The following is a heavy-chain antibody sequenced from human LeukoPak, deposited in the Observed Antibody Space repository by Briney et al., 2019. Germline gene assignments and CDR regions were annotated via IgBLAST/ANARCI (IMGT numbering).Heavy chain of an antibody. CDR1: GGSFSGYY. V-gene: IGHV4-34*01. CDR3: ARDLGGGYGTWFDP. CDR2: INHSGST. J-gene: IGHJ5*02. Sequence: SETLSLTCAVYGGSFSGYYWSWIRQPPGKGLEWIGEINHSGSTNYNPSLKSRVTISVDTSKNQFSLKLSSVTAADTAVYYCARDLGGGYGTWFDPWGQGTLVIVSS. D-gene: IGHD3-16*01.